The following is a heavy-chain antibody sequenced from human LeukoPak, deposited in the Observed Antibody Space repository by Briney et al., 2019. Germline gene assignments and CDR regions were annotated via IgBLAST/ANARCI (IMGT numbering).Heavy chain of an antibody. V-gene: IGHV3-30*02. J-gene: IGHJ3*02. D-gene: IGHD3-9*01. Sequence: PGGSLRLSCAASGFTFSSYGMHWVRQAPGKGLEWVAFIRYDGSNKYYADSVKGRFTISRDNAKNTLCLQMNSLRAEDTAVYYCARLVSPNDAFDIWGQGTMVTVSS. CDR2: IRYDGSNK. CDR3: ARLVSPNDAFDI. CDR1: GFTFSSYG.